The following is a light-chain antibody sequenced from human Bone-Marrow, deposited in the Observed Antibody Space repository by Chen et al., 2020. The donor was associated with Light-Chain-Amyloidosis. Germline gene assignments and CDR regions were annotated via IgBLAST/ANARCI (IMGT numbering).Light chain of an antibody. J-gene: IGKJ4*01. CDR2: GSS. Sequence: EIVLTQSPCTLSLSPGEGANLSCRASQTISSNYLTWYQQKFGQAPRLLIYGSSSRATGIPDRFTGSGSGTDFTLTINRLAPEDFAMYYCQQYGTSPLTFGGGTKVEIQ. CDR3: QQYGTSPLT. CDR1: QTISSNY. V-gene: IGKV3-20*01.